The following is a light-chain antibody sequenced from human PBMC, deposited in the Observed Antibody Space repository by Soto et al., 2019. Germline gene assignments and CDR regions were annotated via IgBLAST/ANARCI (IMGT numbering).Light chain of an antibody. CDR1: SSDVGNYNY. Sequence: QSALTQPASVSRSPGQSITISCTGTSSDVGNYNYVSWYQQYPGRVPKLLIYMVSNRASGVSNRFSGSKSDNTASLTISGLQAEDEADYFCTSPTPGSLYVFGTGTKVTVL. CDR2: MVS. J-gene: IGLJ1*01. CDR3: TSPTPGSLYV. V-gene: IGLV2-14*01.